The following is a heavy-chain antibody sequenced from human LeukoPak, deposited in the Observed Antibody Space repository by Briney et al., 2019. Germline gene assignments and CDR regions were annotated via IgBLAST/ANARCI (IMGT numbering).Heavy chain of an antibody. CDR2: IYHSGST. CDR3: ARERYSYGQDYFDY. J-gene: IGHJ4*02. CDR1: GGSISSGGYY. Sequence: PSETLSLTCAVSGGSISSGGYYWSWIRQPPGKGLEWIGYIYHSGSTYYNPSLKSRVTISVDRSKNQFSLKLSSVTAADTAVYYCARERYSYGQDYFDYWGQGTLVTVSS. D-gene: IGHD5-18*01. V-gene: IGHV4-30-2*01.